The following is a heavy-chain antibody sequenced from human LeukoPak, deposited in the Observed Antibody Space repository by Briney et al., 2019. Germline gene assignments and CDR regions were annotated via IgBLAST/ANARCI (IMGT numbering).Heavy chain of an antibody. CDR2: INHSGST. J-gene: IGHJ6*03. CDR3: AGSPRRYYYYYMDV. Sequence: ASETLSLTCAVYGGSFSGYYWRWIRQPPGKGLEWIGEINHSGSTNYNPSLKSRVTISADTSKKQFSLKLSSVTAADTAVYYCAGSPRRYYYYYMDVWDKGTTVTVSS. D-gene: IGHD3-9*01. V-gene: IGHV4-34*01. CDR1: GGSFSGYY.